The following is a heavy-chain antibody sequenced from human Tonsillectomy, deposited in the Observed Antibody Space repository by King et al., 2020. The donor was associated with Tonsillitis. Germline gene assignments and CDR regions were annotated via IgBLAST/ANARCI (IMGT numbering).Heavy chain of an antibody. CDR2: ISSEGGST. CDR1: VFSFSEYG. CDR3: VKTLYSYGTDYMDV. J-gene: IGHJ6*03. V-gene: IGHV3-64D*06. D-gene: IGHD1-1*01. Sequence: VQLVESGGGLVQPGGSLRLSCSASVFSFSEYGMSWVRQTPGGGLEYVSVISSEGGSTFYADSVKGRFTIARDNSKNTLHLQMSSLRPGDTAVYYCVKTLYSYGTDYMDVWGKGTAVTVTS.